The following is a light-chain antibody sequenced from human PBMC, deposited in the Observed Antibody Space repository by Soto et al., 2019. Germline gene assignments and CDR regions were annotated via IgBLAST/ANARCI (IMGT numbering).Light chain of an antibody. CDR2: DAS. Sequence: EIVMTQSTATLSVSPGERATLSCRASQSVNSNLAWYRQKPGQAPRLLISDASTRATGVPARFSGSGSGTELTLTIISLQYVDSGIYYCQQYNFWPPLTFGGGTKVEIK. V-gene: IGKV3-15*01. CDR3: QQYNFWPPLT. J-gene: IGKJ4*01. CDR1: QSVNSN.